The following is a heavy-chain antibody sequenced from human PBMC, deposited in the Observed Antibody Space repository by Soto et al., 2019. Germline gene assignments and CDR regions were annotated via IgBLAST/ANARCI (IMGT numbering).Heavy chain of an antibody. CDR3: ARGRQVTPAALFKRAGDYSMDV. J-gene: IGHJ6*02. CDR2: VNHSGST. D-gene: IGHD2-2*01. V-gene: IGHV4-34*01. Sequence: SETLSLTCAVYGGSFRGYSWTWIRQPPGKGLEWIGEVNHSGSTYYSPSLMSRVTLSIDASKNQFSLKLSSVTAADTAVYYCARGRQVTPAALFKRAGDYSMDVWGQGTTVTVSS. CDR1: GGSFRGYS.